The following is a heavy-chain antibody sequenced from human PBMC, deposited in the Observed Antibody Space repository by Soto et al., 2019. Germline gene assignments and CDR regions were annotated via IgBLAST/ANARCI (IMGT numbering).Heavy chain of an antibody. D-gene: IGHD3-22*01. CDR3: ARANYFESSGPFDY. Sequence: TSETLSLTCTVPGGSISSYYWSWIRQHPGKGLEWIGYIYYSGSTYYNPSLESRVTLSVDTSRKQFSLKVSSVTAADTAMYYCARANYFESSGPFDYWGPGTLVTVSS. CDR1: GGSISSYY. V-gene: IGHV4-59*06. CDR2: IYYSGST. J-gene: IGHJ4*02.